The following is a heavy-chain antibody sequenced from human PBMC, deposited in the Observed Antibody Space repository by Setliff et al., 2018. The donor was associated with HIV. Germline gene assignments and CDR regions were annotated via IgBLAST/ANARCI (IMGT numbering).Heavy chain of an antibody. V-gene: IGHV4-39*02. CDR2: IHDNGRT. D-gene: IGHD3-3*01. CDR1: GDSITTNDYY. CDR3: ARVPFTTGFDY. Sequence: ASETLSLTCTVSGDSITTNDYYWGWIRQPPGKGLEWIGIIHDNGRTYFDPSLQGRISISIDTSKNHFSLKLSSVTAADTAVFYCARVPFTTGFDYWGQGILVTVSS. J-gene: IGHJ4*02.